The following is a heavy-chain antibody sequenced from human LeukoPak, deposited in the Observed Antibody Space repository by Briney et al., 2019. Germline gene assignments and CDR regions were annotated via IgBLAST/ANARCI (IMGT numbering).Heavy chain of an antibody. J-gene: IGHJ6*03. CDR1: GGTFSSYA. D-gene: IGHD2-8*01. CDR3: ARARGCTNGVCYTGYYYYYMDV. V-gene: IGHV1-69*06. Sequence: SVKVSCKASGGTFSSYAISWVRQAPGQGLEWMGGIIPIFGTANYAQKFQGRVTITADKSTSTAYMELSSLRSEDTAVYYCARARGCTNGVCYTGYYYYYMDVWGKGTTVTVSS. CDR2: IIPIFGTA.